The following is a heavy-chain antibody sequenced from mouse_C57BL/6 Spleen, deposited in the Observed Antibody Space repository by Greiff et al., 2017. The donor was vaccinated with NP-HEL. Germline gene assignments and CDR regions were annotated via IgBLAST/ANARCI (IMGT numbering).Heavy chain of an antibody. Sequence: VKLMESGAELVKPGASVKLSCKASGYTFTEYTIHWVKQRSGQGLEWIGWFYPGSGSIKYNEKFKDKATLTADKSSSTVYMELSRLTSEDSAVYFCARHEEGDYGNYWFAYWGQGTLVTVSA. CDR3: ARHEEGDYGNYWFAY. J-gene: IGHJ3*01. V-gene: IGHV1-62-2*01. CDR2: FYPGSGSI. CDR1: GYTFTEYT. D-gene: IGHD2-1*01.